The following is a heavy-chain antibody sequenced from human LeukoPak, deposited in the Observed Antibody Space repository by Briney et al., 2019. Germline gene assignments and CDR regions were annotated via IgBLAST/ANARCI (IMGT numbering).Heavy chain of an antibody. V-gene: IGHV4-59*05. CDR2: IYYSGST. CDR3: ARHGDSSSWYGFDY. CDR1: GGAISNYY. Sequence: SETLSLTCTVSGGAISNYYWSWIRQPPGKGLEWIGSIYYSGSTYYNPSLKSRVTISVDTSKNQFSLKLSSVTAADTAVYYCARHGDSSSWYGFDYWGQGTLVTVSS. D-gene: IGHD6-13*01. J-gene: IGHJ4*02.